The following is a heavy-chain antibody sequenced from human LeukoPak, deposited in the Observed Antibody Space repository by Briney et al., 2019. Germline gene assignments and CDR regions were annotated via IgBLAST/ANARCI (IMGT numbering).Heavy chain of an antibody. CDR3: VRDRHILRFLDGAFDV. CDR1: GFTFNEHA. J-gene: IGHJ3*01. Sequence: GGSLRLSCLGSGFTFNEHALHWVRQAPGKGLDWVAIISYDGSENDYADSVKGRFTISRDNSKNTIYLQMNSLTPDDPALYYCVRDRHILRFLDGAFDVWGQGTMVTVSS. CDR2: ISYDGSEN. D-gene: IGHD3-3*01. V-gene: IGHV3-30*04.